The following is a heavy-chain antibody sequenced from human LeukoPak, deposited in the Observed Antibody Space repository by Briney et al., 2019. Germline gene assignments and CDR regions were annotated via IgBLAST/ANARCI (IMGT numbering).Heavy chain of an antibody. CDR3: VREARGYHYTYFDY. CDR2: VSSGFHA. J-gene: IGHJ4*02. Sequence: GGSLRLSCTASGFTLGSHDMHWVRQIPGQGLEWVAAVSSGFHAFFADSVQGRFTVSREDARDSLYLQMNSLRAGDTTVYYCVREARGYHYTYFDYWGQGTLVTVSS. V-gene: IGHV3-13*01. D-gene: IGHD5-18*01. CDR1: GFTLGSHD.